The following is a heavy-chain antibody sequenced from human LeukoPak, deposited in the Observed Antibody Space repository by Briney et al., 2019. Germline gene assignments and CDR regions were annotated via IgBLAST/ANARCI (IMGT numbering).Heavy chain of an antibody. CDR3: ARDPNLTGYRRLPEGFDY. J-gene: IGHJ4*02. Sequence: GGSLRLSCAASGFTFSDYNMNWVRQAPGKGLEWVSSISSSSSYIYYADSVKGRFTISRDNAKNSLYLQMNSLRAEDTAVYYCARDPNLTGYRRLPEGFDYWGQGTLVTVSS. V-gene: IGHV3-21*01. CDR2: ISSSSSYI. CDR1: GFTFSDYN. D-gene: IGHD3-9*01.